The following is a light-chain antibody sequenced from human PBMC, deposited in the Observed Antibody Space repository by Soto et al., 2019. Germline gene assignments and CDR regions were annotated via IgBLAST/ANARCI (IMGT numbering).Light chain of an antibody. CDR3: LQYNTYPWT. J-gene: IGKJ1*01. V-gene: IGKV1-5*03. Sequence: DIQMTQSPSTLSASIGDRVTITCRASQSLKTWLAWFQQKPGEAPKGLIYKVSYLESGVPPRFTASGSETTFTLTINGLQPDDFATYYCLQYNTYPWTFGQGTKVDIK. CDR1: QSLKTW. CDR2: KVS.